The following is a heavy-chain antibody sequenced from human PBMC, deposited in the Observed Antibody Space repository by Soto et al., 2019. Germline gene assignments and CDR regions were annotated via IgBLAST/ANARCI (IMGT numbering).Heavy chain of an antibody. CDR1: GGSFSGYY. J-gene: IGHJ4*02. D-gene: IGHD5-12*01. Sequence: PSETLSLTCAVYGGSFSGYYWSWIRQPPGKGLEWIGEINHSGSTNYNPSLKSRVTISVDTSKNQFSLKLSSVTAADTAVYYCAREKSGYDATLDYWGQGTLVTVSS. V-gene: IGHV4-34*01. CDR3: AREKSGYDATLDY. CDR2: INHSGST.